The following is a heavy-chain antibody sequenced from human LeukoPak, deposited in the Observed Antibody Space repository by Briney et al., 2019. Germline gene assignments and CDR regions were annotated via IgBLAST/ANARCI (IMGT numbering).Heavy chain of an antibody. J-gene: IGHJ4*02. Sequence: QPGGSLRLSCAASGFTFSSYSMNWVRQAPGKGLEWVSYISSTGGTIYYADSVKGRFTISRDNAKNSLYLQMNSLRAEDTAVYYCARGLPESSGYYYASKYWGQGTLVTVSS. CDR3: ARGLPESSGYYYASKY. D-gene: IGHD3-22*01. CDR1: GFTFSSYS. V-gene: IGHV3-48*04. CDR2: ISSTGGTI.